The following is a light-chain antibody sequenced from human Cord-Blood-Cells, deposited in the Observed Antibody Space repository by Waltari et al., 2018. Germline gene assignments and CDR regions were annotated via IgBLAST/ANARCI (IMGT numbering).Light chain of an antibody. CDR3: QQYNNWPPART. Sequence: EIFMTQSPATLSVSPGERAPPSFRASQSFSSNLAGYQQKPGQAPTLLIYGASTRATGIPARFSGSGSGTEFTLIISSLQSEDFAVDYCQQYNNWPPARTFGQGTKVEIK. J-gene: IGKJ1*01. CDR2: GAS. V-gene: IGKV3-15*01. CDR1: QSFSSN.